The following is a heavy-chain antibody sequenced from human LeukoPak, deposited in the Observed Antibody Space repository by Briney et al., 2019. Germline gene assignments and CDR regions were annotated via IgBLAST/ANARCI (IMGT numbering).Heavy chain of an antibody. D-gene: IGHD6-13*01. V-gene: IGHV1-8*01. CDR1: GYTFTSYD. CDR2: MNPNSGNT. Sequence: ASVKVSYKASGYTFTSYDINWVRQATGQGLEWMGWMNPNSGNTGYAQKFQGRVTMTRNTSISTAYMELSSLRSEDTAVYYCARGVGSSSLEYWFDPWGQGTLVTVSS. CDR3: ARGVGSSSLEYWFDP. J-gene: IGHJ5*02.